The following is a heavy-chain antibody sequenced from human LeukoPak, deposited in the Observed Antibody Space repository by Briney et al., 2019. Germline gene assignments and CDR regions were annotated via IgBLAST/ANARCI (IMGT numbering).Heavy chain of an antibody. V-gene: IGHV4-38-2*02. D-gene: IGHD3-10*01. CDR2: IYHSGST. CDR1: GYSISSGYY. CDR3: ARDGGIWFGESSYYYYMDV. J-gene: IGHJ6*03. Sequence: SETLSLTCTVSGYSISSGYYWGWIRQPPGKGLEWIGSIYHSGSTNYNPSLKSRVTISVDTSKNQFSLKLSSVTAADTAVYYCARDGGIWFGESSYYYYMDVWGKGTTVTISS.